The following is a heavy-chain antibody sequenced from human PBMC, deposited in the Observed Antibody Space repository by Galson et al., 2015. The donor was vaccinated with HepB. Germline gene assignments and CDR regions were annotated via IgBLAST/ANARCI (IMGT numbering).Heavy chain of an antibody. V-gene: IGHV1-18*01. Sequence: SVKVSCKASGYTFTSYGISWVRQAPGQGLEWVGWINTYNGDTRYAQKLQGRVTLTRETSANTAYMELKSLKSDDTAIYYCARGPPNTVVVTFDYWGQGTLVTVSS. CDR1: GYTFTSYG. D-gene: IGHD5-18*01. J-gene: IGHJ4*02. CDR3: ARGPPNTVVVTFDY. CDR2: INTYNGDT.